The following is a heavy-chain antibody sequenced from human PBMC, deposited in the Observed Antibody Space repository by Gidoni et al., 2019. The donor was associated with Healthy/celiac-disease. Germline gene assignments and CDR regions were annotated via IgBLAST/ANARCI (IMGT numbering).Heavy chain of an antibody. CDR3: AKALIRKWLLPYYFDY. Sequence: EVQLLESGGGLVQPGGSLRLSCAASGFTFSSYAMSWVRQAPGKGLEWVSAISGSGGSTYYADSVKGRFTISRDNSKNTLYLQMNSLRAEDTAVYYCAKALIRKWLLPYYFDYWGQGTLVTVSS. J-gene: IGHJ4*02. D-gene: IGHD3-22*01. CDR2: ISGSGGST. CDR1: GFTFSSYA. V-gene: IGHV3-23*01.